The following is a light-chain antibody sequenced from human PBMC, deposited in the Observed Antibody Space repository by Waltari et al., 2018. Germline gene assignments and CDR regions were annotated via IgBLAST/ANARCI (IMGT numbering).Light chain of an antibody. V-gene: IGLV3-21*02. CDR3: QVWDTGSDHPVI. J-gene: IGLJ2*01. Sequence: SYVLTQPPSVSVAPGQTARLTCGGDTIGTKTMHWYQQRTGQAPVLGVVDNSDRPPGSPERFSGATSWNTATLTISRVEAGDEADFYCQVWDTGSDHPVIFGGGTKLTVL. CDR1: TIGTKT. CDR2: DNS.